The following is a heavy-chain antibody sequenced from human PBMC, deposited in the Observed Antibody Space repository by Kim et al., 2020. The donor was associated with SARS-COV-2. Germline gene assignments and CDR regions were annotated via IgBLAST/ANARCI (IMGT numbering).Heavy chain of an antibody. CDR3: ASGELWFDY. Sequence: GSTHTQPSLQSRVTISVDTSKTQFSLMLRSVTAADTAVYYCASGELWFDYWGQRTLVTVSA. CDR2: GST. D-gene: IGHD3-10*01. J-gene: IGHJ4*02. V-gene: IGHV4-39*07.